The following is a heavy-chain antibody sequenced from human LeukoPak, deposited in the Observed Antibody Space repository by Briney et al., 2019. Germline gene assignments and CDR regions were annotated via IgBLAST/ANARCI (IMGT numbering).Heavy chain of an antibody. D-gene: IGHD3-10*01. Sequence: SVKVSCKASGYTFTSYGINWVRQAPGQGLEWMGGIIPIFATTNYAQKFQGRVTITADESTGTAYMELSSLTSEDTAVYYCARAYYYASGNSFYYFDYWGQGTLITVSS. CDR1: GYTFTSYG. J-gene: IGHJ4*02. V-gene: IGHV1-69*13. CDR2: IIPIFATT. CDR3: ARAYYYASGNSFYYFDY.